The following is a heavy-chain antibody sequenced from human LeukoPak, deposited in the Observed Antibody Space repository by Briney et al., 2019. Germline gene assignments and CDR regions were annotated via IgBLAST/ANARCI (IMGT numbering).Heavy chain of an antibody. CDR2: IYSGGST. J-gene: IGHJ4*02. D-gene: IGHD4-17*01. Sequence: GGSLRLSCAASEFSVGSNYMTWVRQAPGKGLEWVSLIYSGGSTYYADSVKGRFTISRDNSKNTLYLQMNSLRAEDTAVYYCAKESTVTTICDYWGQGTLVTVSS. CDR1: EFSVGSNY. V-gene: IGHV3-66*01. CDR3: AKESTVTTICDY.